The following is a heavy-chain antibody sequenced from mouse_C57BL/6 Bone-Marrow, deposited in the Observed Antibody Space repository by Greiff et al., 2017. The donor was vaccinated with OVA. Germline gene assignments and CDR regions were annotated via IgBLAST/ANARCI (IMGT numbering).Heavy chain of an antibody. CDR2: ISNLAYSI. CDR1: GFTFSDYG. Sequence: EVNVVESGGGLVQPGWSLKLSCAASGFTFSDYGMAWVRQAPRKGPEWVAFISNLAYSIYYADTVTGRFTISRENAKNTLYLEMSSLRSEDTAMYYCARHEDSNYFLFAYWGQGTLVTVSA. D-gene: IGHD2-5*01. V-gene: IGHV5-15*01. CDR3: ARHEDSNYFLFAY. J-gene: IGHJ3*01.